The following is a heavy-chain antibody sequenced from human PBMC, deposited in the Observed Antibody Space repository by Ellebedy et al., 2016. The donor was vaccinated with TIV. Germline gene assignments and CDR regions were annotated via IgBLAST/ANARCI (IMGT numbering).Heavy chain of an antibody. CDR3: GRASQYAMDV. CDR1: GGTFSSCG. D-gene: IGHD2-21*01. Sequence: AASVKVSCKASGGTFSSCGISWVGQAPGQGLEWIGGFIRILDTANYARKFQGRVTVTADKSTSTAYMELNSLRFEDTAVYFCGRASQYAMDVWGQGTTVTVSS. J-gene: IGHJ6*02. V-gene: IGHV1-69*10. CDR2: FIRILDTA.